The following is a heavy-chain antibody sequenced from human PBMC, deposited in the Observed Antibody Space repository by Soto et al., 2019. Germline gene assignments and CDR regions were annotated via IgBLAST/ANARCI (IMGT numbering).Heavy chain of an antibody. CDR3: TTSTEVRGATAY. V-gene: IGHV3-15*07. CDR2: IKSKTDGGTT. CDR1: GFIFSNAR. J-gene: IGHJ4*02. D-gene: IGHD3-10*01. Sequence: EVQVVESGGGLVKPGGSLRLSCAASGFIFSNARMNWVRQAPGKGLEWVGRIKSKTDGGTTDYAAPVNGRFTISRDDSKNTLYLQMNSLKTEDTAVYYCTTSTEVRGATAYWGQGTLVTVSS.